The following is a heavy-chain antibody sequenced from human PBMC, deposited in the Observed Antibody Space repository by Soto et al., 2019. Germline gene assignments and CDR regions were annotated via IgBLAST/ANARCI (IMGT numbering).Heavy chain of an antibody. CDR2: ISAYNGNT. CDR3: ARDVAARLANWLDP. J-gene: IGHJ5*02. Sequence: ASVKVSCKASGYTFTSYGISWVRQAPGQGLEWMGWISAYNGNTNYAQKLQGRVTMTTDTSTSTAYMELRSLRSDDTAVYYCARDVAARLANWLDPWGQGTMVTVYS. D-gene: IGHD6-6*01. CDR1: GYTFTSYG. V-gene: IGHV1-18*01.